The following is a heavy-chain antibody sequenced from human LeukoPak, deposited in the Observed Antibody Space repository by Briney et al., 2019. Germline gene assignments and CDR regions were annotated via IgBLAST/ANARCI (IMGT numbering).Heavy chain of an antibody. D-gene: IGHD2-21*01. Sequence: GGSLRLSCAASGFTFSSYSMNWVRQAPGKGLEWVSYISSSSSTIYYADSVKGRFTVSRDNAKSTLYLQMNSLRVEDTAVYYCARLWGPGLWGQGTLVTVSS. CDR2: ISSSSSTI. CDR1: GFTFSSYS. V-gene: IGHV3-48*04. CDR3: ARLWGPGL. J-gene: IGHJ4*02.